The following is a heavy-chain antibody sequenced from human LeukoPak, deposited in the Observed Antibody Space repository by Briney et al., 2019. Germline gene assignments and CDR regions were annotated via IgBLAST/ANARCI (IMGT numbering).Heavy chain of an antibody. D-gene: IGHD5-24*01. CDR1: GYTLTELS. V-gene: IGHV1-24*01. CDR3: ATDRPITPLAFDI. J-gene: IGHJ3*02. Sequence: APVKVSCKVSGYTLTELSMHWVRQAPGKGLEWMGGFDPEDGETIYAQKFQGRVTMTEDTSTDTAYMELSSLRSGDTAVYYCATDRPITPLAFDIWGQGTMVTVSS. CDR2: FDPEDGET.